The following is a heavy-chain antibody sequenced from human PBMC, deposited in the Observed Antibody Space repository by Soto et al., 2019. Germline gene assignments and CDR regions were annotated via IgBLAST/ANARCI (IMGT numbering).Heavy chain of an antibody. Sequence: GGSLRLSCAASGFTFSSYSMNWVRQAPGKGLEWVSSISSSSSYIYYADSVKGRFTISRDNAKNSLYLQMNSLRAEDTAVYYCARDSPYDYGDYVFDYWGQGTLVTVSS. J-gene: IGHJ4*02. V-gene: IGHV3-21*01. CDR2: ISSSSSYI. CDR1: GFTFSSYS. CDR3: ARDSPYDYGDYVFDY. D-gene: IGHD4-17*01.